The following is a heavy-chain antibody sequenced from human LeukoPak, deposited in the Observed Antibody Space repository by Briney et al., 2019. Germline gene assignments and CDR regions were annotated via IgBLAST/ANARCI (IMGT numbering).Heavy chain of an antibody. J-gene: IGHJ5*02. CDR3: TREYYYGSGGENNWFDP. CDR2: IRSKAYGGTT. CDR1: GFTFGDYA. V-gene: IGHV3-49*04. Sequence: PGGSLRLSCTASGFTFGDYAMSWVRQAPGKGLEWVGFIRSKAYGGTTEYAASVKGRFTISRDDSKSIAYQQMNSLKTEDTAVYYCTREYYYGSGGENNWFDPWGQGTLVTVSS. D-gene: IGHD3-10*01.